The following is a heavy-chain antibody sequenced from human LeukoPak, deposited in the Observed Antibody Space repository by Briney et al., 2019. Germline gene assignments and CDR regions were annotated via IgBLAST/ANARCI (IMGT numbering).Heavy chain of an antibody. Sequence: ASVTVSCKASGYTFTRYYMHWVRQAPGQGLEGMGIINHSGGSTSYAQKVQGRVTMTRNTSTSTVYMELSSLRSEDTAVYYCARQSYRGSYLLYWFDPWGQGTLVTVSS. CDR1: GYTFTRYY. V-gene: IGHV1-46*01. D-gene: IGHD1-26*01. CDR2: INHSGGST. J-gene: IGHJ5*02. CDR3: ARQSYRGSYLLYWFDP.